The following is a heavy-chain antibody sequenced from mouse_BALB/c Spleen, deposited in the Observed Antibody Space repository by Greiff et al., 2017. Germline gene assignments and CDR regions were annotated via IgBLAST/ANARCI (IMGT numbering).Heavy chain of an antibody. CDR2: IDPENGNT. CDR1: GFNIKDYY. J-gene: IGHJ2*01. CDR3: ARSEAHFDY. D-gene: IGHD3-2*02. V-gene: IGHV14-1*02. Sequence: EVQLQQSGAELVRPGASVKLSCKASGFNIKDYYMHWVKQRPEQGLEWIGWIDPENGNTIYDPKFQGKASITADTSSNTAYLQLSSLTSEDTAVYYCARSEAHFDYWGQGTTLTVAS.